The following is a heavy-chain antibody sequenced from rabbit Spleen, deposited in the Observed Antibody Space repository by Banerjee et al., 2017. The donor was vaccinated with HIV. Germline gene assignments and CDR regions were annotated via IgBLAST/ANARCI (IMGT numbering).Heavy chain of an antibody. CDR2: IDPIFHIT. V-gene: IGHV1S47*01. J-gene: IGHJ4*01. D-gene: IGHD1-1*01. CDR1: GFDFSSYG. CDR3: VREVYHILGL. Sequence: QEQLKETGGGLVQPGGSLTLSCKASGFDFSSYGVSWVRQAPGKGPEWIGYIDPIFHITTYANWVNGRFSISRENTQNTVYLQLNSLTAADTATYFCVREVYHILGLWGPGTLVTVS.